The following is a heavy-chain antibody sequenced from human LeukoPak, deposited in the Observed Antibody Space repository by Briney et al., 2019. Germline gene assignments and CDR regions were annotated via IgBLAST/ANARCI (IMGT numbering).Heavy chain of an antibody. CDR2: IYSGGST. J-gene: IGHJ4*02. Sequence: PGGSLRLSCAASGFTASSNYMSWVRQAPGKGLEWVSVIYSGGSTYYADSVKGRFTISRDNSKNTLYLQMNSLRAEDTAVYYCARMEYGSDYWGQGTLVTVSS. CDR1: GFTASSNY. CDR3: ARMEYGSDY. D-gene: IGHD3-10*01. V-gene: IGHV3-53*01.